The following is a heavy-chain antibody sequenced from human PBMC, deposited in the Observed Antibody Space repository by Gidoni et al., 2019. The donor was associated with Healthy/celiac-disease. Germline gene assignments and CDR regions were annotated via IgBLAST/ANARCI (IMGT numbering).Heavy chain of an antibody. CDR1: GRSISSYY. V-gene: IGHV4-4*07. J-gene: IGHJ3*02. Sequence: QAQVQELGPGLVKPSETLSHTCNVPGRSISSYYWSWIRQPAGKGLEWIGRIYTSGSTNYNPSLKSRVTMSVDTSKNQFSLKLSSVTAADTAVYYCARDQTGTTAFDIWGQGTMVTVSS. CDR3: ARDQTGTTAFDI. D-gene: IGHD1-7*01. CDR2: IYTSGST.